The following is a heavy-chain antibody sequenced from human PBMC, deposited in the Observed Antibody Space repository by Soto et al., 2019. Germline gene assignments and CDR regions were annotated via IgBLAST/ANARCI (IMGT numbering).Heavy chain of an antibody. D-gene: IGHD6-6*01. Sequence: PSETLSLTCTVSGGSISSGGYYWSWIRQHPGKGLEWIGYIYYSGSTYYNPSLKSRVTISVDTSKNQFSLKLSSVTAADTAVYYCARDSSSSSLDEWGQGTLVTVSS. J-gene: IGHJ4*02. V-gene: IGHV4-31*03. CDR1: GGSISSGGYY. CDR3: ARDSSSSSLDE. CDR2: IYYSGST.